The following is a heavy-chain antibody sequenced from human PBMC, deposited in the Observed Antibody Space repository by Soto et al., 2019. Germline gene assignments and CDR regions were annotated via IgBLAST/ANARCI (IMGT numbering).Heavy chain of an antibody. Sequence: PSETLSLTCTLPGVSISSGDYYWSWIRQPPGKGLEWIGYIYYSGSTNYNPSLSSRVTISVDTSKNQFSLKLSSVTAADTAVYYCARHQAYYESSGYPRIDAFDIWGQGTMVTVSS. J-gene: IGHJ3*02. D-gene: IGHD3-22*01. CDR3: ARHQAYYESSGYPRIDAFDI. CDR1: GVSISSGDYY. V-gene: IGHV4-30-4*01. CDR2: IYYSGST.